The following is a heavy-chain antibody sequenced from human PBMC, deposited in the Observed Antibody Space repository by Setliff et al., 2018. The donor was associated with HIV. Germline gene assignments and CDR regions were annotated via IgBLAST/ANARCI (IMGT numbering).Heavy chain of an antibody. D-gene: IGHD3-3*01. V-gene: IGHV5-51*01. CDR2: IYPSDSHT. Sequence: KISCKASGYNFTNYWIAWVRQMPGRGLDYMGIIYPSDSHTTYSPSFQGQITISADKSLSTAYLLWSSLKASDTAIYYCARQQMERTYYSFRTSYLKRSPPDGADWCFDLWGPGTPVTVSS. J-gene: IGHJ2*01. CDR3: ARQQMERTYYSFRTSYLKRSPPDGADWCFDL. CDR1: GYNFTNYW.